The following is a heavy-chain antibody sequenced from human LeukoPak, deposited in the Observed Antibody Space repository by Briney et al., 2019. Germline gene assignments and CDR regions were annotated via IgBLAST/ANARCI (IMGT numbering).Heavy chain of an antibody. CDR3: ARDLGYSSGWGFDY. J-gene: IGHJ4*02. CDR2: ISVRSNYI. D-gene: IGHD6-19*01. CDR1: GYTFSSFS. Sequence: PGGSLRLSCVASGYTFSSFSIDWVRQAPGKGLEWVSSISVRSNYIYYADSVRGRFTISRDNAKNSLYLQMNSLRAEDTAVYYCARDLGYSSGWGFDYWGQGTLVTVSS. V-gene: IGHV3-21*01.